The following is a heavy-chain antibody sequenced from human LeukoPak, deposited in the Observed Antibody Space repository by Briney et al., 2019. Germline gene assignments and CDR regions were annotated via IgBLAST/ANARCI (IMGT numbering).Heavy chain of an antibody. J-gene: IGHJ5*02. D-gene: IGHD6-13*01. CDR3: AKQGAAAGSNWFDP. Sequence: PGGSLRLSCAASGFTFSSYAMSWVRQAPGKGLEWVSAISGSGGSTYYADSVKGRFTISGDNSKNTLYLQMNSLRAEDTAVYYCAKQGAAAGSNWFDPWGQGTLVTVSS. CDR2: ISGSGGST. CDR1: GFTFSSYA. V-gene: IGHV3-23*01.